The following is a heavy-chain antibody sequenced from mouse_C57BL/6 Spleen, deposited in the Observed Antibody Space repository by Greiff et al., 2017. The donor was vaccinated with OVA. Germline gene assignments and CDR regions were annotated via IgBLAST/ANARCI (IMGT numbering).Heavy chain of an antibody. Sequence: VHVKQSGPELVKPGASVKIPCKASGYTFTDYNMDWVKQSHGKSLEWIGDINPNNGGTIYNQKFKGKATLTVDKSSSTAYMELRSLTSEDTAVYYCARAEDYYGSSPYYYAMDYWGQGTSVTVSS. D-gene: IGHD1-1*01. J-gene: IGHJ4*01. CDR3: ARAEDYYGSSPYYYAMDY. V-gene: IGHV1-18*01. CDR2: INPNNGGT. CDR1: GYTFTDYN.